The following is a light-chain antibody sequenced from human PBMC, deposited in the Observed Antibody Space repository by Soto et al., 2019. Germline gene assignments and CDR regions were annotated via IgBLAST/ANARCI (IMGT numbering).Light chain of an antibody. CDR1: SSDVGGYNY. V-gene: IGLV2-14*03. CDR3: SLYTTSNTRQIV. J-gene: IGLJ1*01. Sequence: QSVLTHLASVTGSAVRSITITCTGTSSDVGGYNYVSWYQHHPGKAPKLIIYDVTNRPSGVSNPFSGSKSGNTASLTISGLQPEDEADYYCSLYTTSNTRQIVFGTGTKVTVL. CDR2: DVT.